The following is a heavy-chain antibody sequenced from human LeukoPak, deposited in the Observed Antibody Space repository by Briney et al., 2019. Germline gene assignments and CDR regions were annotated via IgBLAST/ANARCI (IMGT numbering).Heavy chain of an antibody. Sequence: PSETLSFTCTVSGGSTNTGDYYWTWIRQPPGKGLEWIGSLFYTGNTYYNPSLKTRVTISIDTSKNQFSLKLSSVTAADTAVYYCARENIVSTRDFDYWGQGTLVTVSS. J-gene: IGHJ4*02. CDR2: LFYTGNT. D-gene: IGHD5/OR15-5a*01. V-gene: IGHV4-39*07. CDR1: GGSTNTGDYY. CDR3: ARENIVSTRDFDY.